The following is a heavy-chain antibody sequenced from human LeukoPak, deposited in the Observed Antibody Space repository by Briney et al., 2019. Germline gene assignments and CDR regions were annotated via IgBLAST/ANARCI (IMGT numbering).Heavy chain of an antibody. V-gene: IGHV4-59*01. D-gene: IGHD3-9*01. CDR3: ARVPYYDILTGYYDYYYYGMDV. Sequence: SETLSLTCTVSGGSISSYYWSWVRQPPGKGLGWIGYIYYSGSPNYNPSLKSRVTISVDKSKNQFSLKLSSVTAADTAVYYCARVPYYDILTGYYDYYYYGMDVWGKGTTVTVSS. J-gene: IGHJ6*04. CDR2: IYYSGSP. CDR1: GGSISSYY.